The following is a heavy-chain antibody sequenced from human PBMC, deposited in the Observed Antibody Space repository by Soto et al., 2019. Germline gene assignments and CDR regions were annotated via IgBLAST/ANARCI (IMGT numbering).Heavy chain of an antibody. CDR1: GGTFNRDA. CDR3: ARSAITLFGVVSIPPHYYSEMDV. D-gene: IGHD3-3*01. Sequence: QVQLVQSGAEVKKPGSSVKVSCKASGGTFNRDAISWVRQAPGQGLEWMGGIIPIFGIGNDAQRFQGRVTITADESTGTVYMELSSLRSEDTGVYYCARSAITLFGVVSIPPHYYSEMDVWGQGTTVT. V-gene: IGHV1-69*01. J-gene: IGHJ6*02. CDR2: IIPIFGIG.